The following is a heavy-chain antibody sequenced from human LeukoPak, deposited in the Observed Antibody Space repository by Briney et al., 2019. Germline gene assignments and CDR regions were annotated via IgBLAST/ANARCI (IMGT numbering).Heavy chain of an antibody. CDR2: IIPIFGTA. CDR3: ARDGNYDFWSGYLDY. D-gene: IGHD3-3*01. CDR1: GGTFSSYA. Sequence: SVTVSCKASGGTFSSYAISWVRQAPGQGLEWMGGIIPIFGTANYAQKFQGRVTITADESTSTAYMELSSLRSEDTAVYYCARDGNYDFWSGYLDYWGQGTLVTVSS. V-gene: IGHV1-69*13. J-gene: IGHJ4*02.